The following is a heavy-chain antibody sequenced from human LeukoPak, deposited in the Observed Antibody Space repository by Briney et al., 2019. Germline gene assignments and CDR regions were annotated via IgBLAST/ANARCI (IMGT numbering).Heavy chain of an antibody. Sequence: GGSLRLSCAASGFTFSSYAMHWVRQAPGKGLEWVSSISSSSSYIYYADSVKGRFTISRDNAKNSLYLQMDSLRAEDTAVYYCARVGNYRAIDYWGQGTLVTVSS. CDR3: ARVGNYRAIDY. D-gene: IGHD1-7*01. CDR2: ISSSSSYI. J-gene: IGHJ4*02. CDR1: GFTFSSYA. V-gene: IGHV3-21*01.